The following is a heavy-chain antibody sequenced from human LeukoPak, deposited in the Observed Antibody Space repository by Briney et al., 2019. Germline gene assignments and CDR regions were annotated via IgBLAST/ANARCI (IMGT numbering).Heavy chain of an antibody. CDR1: GFTFSSYW. D-gene: IGHD6-19*01. J-gene: IGHJ6*03. Sequence: GGSLRLSCAASGFTFSSYWMHWVRQAPGKGLVWVSRINSDGSSTSYADSVKGRFTISRDNAKNTLYLQMNSLRAEDTAVYYCARDHLSSGSSPDYYHYYYMDVWGKGTTVTISS. V-gene: IGHV3-74*01. CDR2: INSDGSST. CDR3: ARDHLSSGSSPDYYHYYYMDV.